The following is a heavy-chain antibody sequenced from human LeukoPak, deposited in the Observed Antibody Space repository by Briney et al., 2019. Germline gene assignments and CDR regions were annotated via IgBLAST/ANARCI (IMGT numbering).Heavy chain of an antibody. V-gene: IGHV4-59*01. CDR2: IYYSGST. Sequence: KPSETLSLTCTVSGVSINNYYWSWIRQSPGKGLEWIGYIYYSGSTNYNPSLKSRVTISVDTSKNQFSLKLSSVTAADTAVYYCARARYYDFWSGYYGTYYFDYWGQGTLVTVSS. CDR1: GVSINNYY. CDR3: ARARYYDFWSGYYGTYYFDY. D-gene: IGHD3-3*01. J-gene: IGHJ4*02.